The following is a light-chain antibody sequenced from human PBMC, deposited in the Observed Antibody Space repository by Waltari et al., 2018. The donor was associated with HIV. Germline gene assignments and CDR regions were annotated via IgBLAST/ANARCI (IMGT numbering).Light chain of an antibody. CDR3: QSSDIRLHGLWV. V-gene: IGLV1-40*01. CDR2: ANS. J-gene: IGLJ3*02. CDR1: KSNIGAGHD. Sequence: QSLLTQPPSVSAIPGQRITISCTGNKSNIGAGHDVHWYRQLPGTAPRLLIFANSSRPSGVPDRISGSKSTASASLAITGLQAEDEGYYYCQSSDIRLHGLWVFGGGTKVTVL.